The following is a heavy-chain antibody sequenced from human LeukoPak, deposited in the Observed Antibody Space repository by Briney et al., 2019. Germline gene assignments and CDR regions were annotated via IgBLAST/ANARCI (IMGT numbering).Heavy chain of an antibody. CDR1: GFTVSSNY. Sequence: PGGSLRLSCAASGFTVSSNYMSWVRQAPGKGLEWVSVIYSGGSTYYADSVKGRFTISRDNSKNTLYLQMNSLRAEDTAVYYCARPSTYYYDSTFDYWGQGTLVTVSS. CDR2: IYSGGST. J-gene: IGHJ4*02. D-gene: IGHD3-22*01. V-gene: IGHV3-66*01. CDR3: ARPSTYYYDSTFDY.